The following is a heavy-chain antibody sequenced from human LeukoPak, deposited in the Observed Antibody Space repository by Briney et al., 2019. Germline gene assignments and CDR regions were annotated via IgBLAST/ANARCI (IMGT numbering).Heavy chain of an antibody. V-gene: IGHV4-34*01. Sequence: SETLSLTCAVYGGSFSGYYWSWIRQPPGKGLEWIGEINHSGSTNYNPSLKSRVTISVDTSKNQFSLKLSSVTAADTAVYYCARGDPWEQLVRHWGQGTLVTVSS. CDR3: ARGDPWEQLVRH. D-gene: IGHD6-13*01. CDR1: GGSFSGYY. J-gene: IGHJ4*02. CDR2: INHSGST.